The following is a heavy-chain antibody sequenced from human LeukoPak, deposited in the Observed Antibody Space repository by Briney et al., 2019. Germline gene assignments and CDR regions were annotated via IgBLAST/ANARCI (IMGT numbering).Heavy chain of an antibody. V-gene: IGHV1-18*01. CDR1: GYTFTSYG. D-gene: IGHD2-15*01. CDR2: ISAYNGNT. Sequence: ASVKVSCKASGYTFTSYGISWVRQAPGQGLEWMGSISAYNGNTNYAQKLQGRVTMTTDTSTSTAYMELRSLRSDDTAVYYCARDRVLVAAIPHHDAFDIWGQGTMVTVSS. J-gene: IGHJ3*02. CDR3: ARDRVLVAAIPHHDAFDI.